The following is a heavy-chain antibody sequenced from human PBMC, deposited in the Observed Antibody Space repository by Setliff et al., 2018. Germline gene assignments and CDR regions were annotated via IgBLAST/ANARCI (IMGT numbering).Heavy chain of an antibody. CDR1: RYTFRSYG. V-gene: IGHV1-18*01. D-gene: IGHD2-15*01. J-gene: IGHJ3*02. CDR3: ARDRRNIVVAVVNAAFDI. Sequence: ASVTVSCKASRYTFRSYGISWVRQAPGQGLEWMGWISAYNGDTNYAQNLQGRVTMTTDTSTSTAYMELRSLRSDDTAVYYCARDRRNIVVAVVNAAFDIWGQGTMVTVSS. CDR2: ISAYNGDT.